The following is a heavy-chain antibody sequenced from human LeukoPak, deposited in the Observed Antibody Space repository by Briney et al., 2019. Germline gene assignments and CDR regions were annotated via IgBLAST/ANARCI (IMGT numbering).Heavy chain of an antibody. Sequence: GGSLRLSCAASGFTFSRYAMSWVRQAPGKGLEWVAVIWHDGSSKYYADSVRGRFSISRDNSKKTLYLQMNSPRAEDTAVYYCARGSTSSSYQYGMDVWGQGTTVTVSS. CDR2: IWHDGSSK. D-gene: IGHD2-2*01. CDR3: ARGSTSSSYQYGMDV. V-gene: IGHV3-33*08. J-gene: IGHJ6*02. CDR1: GFTFSRYA.